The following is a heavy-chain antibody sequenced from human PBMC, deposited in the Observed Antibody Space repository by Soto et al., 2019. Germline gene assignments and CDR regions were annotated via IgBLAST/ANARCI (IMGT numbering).Heavy chain of an antibody. CDR2: IKQDGSEK. CDR3: ARPRTTTQRYFDY. V-gene: IGHV3-7*04. D-gene: IGHD4-4*01. Sequence: PGGSLRLSCAASGFTFSSYWMSWVRQAPGKGLEWVANIKQDGSEKYYVDSVKGRFTISRDNAKNSLYLQMNSLRAEDTAVYYCARPRTTTQRYFDYWGQGTLVTVSS. CDR1: GFTFSSYW. J-gene: IGHJ4*02.